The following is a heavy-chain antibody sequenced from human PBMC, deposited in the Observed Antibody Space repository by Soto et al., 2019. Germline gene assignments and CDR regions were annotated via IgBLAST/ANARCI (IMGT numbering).Heavy chain of an antibody. V-gene: IGHV1-69*06. J-gene: IGHJ6*02. CDR1: GGTFSSYA. D-gene: IGHD2-15*01. CDR2: IIPIFGTA. Sequence: SVKVSCKASGGTFSSYAISWVRQAPGQGLEWMGGIIPIFGTANYAQKFQGRVTITADKSTSTAYMELSSLRSEDTAVYYCARDGRYGSGGSCNHYYGMDGWGQGTKVTVSS. CDR3: ARDGRYGSGGSCNHYYGMDG.